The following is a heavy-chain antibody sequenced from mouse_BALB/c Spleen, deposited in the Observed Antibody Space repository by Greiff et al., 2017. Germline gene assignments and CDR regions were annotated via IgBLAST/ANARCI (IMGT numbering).Heavy chain of an antibody. V-gene: IGHV5-4*02. CDR1: GFTFSDYY. Sequence: EVHLVESGGGLVKPGGSLKLSCAASGFTFSDYYMYWVRQTPEKRLEWVATISDGGSYTYYPDSVKGRFTISRDNAKNNLYLQMSSLKSEDTAMYYCARGLRLRGYYFDYWGQGTTLTVSS. D-gene: IGHD1-2*01. CDR2: ISDGGSYT. CDR3: ARGLRLRGYYFDY. J-gene: IGHJ2*01.